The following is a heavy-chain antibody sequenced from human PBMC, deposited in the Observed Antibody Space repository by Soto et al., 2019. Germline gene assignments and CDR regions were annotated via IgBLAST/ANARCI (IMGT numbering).Heavy chain of an antibody. CDR2: ISGSSSYI. D-gene: IGHD6-19*01. Sequence: EVQLVESGGGLVKPGGSLRLSCAASGFTFSSYSINWVRQAPGKGLEWVSSISGSSSYIYYADSVKGRFAISRDNVKNSVYLQMNSLRAEDTAVYYCARKGGNGWEPYYFDHWGQGTLVTVSS. V-gene: IGHV3-21*01. J-gene: IGHJ4*02. CDR3: ARKGGNGWEPYYFDH. CDR1: GFTFSSYS.